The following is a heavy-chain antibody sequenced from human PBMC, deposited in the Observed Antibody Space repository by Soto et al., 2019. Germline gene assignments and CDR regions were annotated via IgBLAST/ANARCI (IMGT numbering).Heavy chain of an antibody. J-gene: IGHJ6*02. CDR2: IGVGSGNT. CDR3: AADQYYLKPYYYGMDV. D-gene: IGHD3-10*01. V-gene: IGHV1-58*01. Sequence: SAKVSGEASGFTFTSSAVQRVRQALGQRLEWIGWIGVGSGNTNYAQKFQERVTITRDMSTSTAYMDLSSLSSEDTAVYYCAADQYYLKPYYYGMDVWGQGTTVAVSS. CDR1: GFTFTSSA.